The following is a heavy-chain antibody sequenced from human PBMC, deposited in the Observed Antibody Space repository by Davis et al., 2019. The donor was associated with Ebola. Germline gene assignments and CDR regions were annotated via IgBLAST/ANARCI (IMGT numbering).Heavy chain of an antibody. Sequence: AASVKVSCKASGYTFTNYDINWVRQASGQGLYLMPWMDPNSGDTGYAQKFQGRVTVTRDASISTAYMELSSLTSDDTAVYYCARGCAGCPTEFWGQGTLVTVSS. D-gene: IGHD6-19*01. CDR1: GYTFTNYD. J-gene: IGHJ4*02. CDR2: MDPNSGDT. CDR3: ARGCAGCPTEF. V-gene: IGHV1-8*01.